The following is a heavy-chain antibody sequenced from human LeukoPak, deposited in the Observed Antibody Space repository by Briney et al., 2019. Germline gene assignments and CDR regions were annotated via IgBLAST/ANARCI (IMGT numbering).Heavy chain of an antibody. CDR3: TGAQDCSSTSCYFSEMNDY. D-gene: IGHD2-2*01. J-gene: IGHJ4*02. V-gene: IGHV3-73*01. Sequence: PGGSLRLSCAASGFTFSSSAMHRVRQASGKGLEWVGRIRSKANSYATAYAASVKGRFTISSDDSKNTAYLQMNSLKTEDTAVYYCTGAQDCSSTSCYFSEMNDYWGQGTLVTVSS. CDR1: GFTFSSSA. CDR2: IRSKANSYAT.